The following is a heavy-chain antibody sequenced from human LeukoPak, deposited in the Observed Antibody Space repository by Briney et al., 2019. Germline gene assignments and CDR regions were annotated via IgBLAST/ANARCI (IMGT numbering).Heavy chain of an antibody. CDR1: GYTFTSYD. CDR3: ARDHGGTGNENTYFDY. Sequence: GASVKVSCKASGYTFTSYDINWVRQATGQGLEWMGWMNPNSGNTGYAQKLQGRVTMTTDTSTSTAYMELRSLRSDDTAVYYCARDHGGTGNENTYFDYWGQGTLVTVSS. J-gene: IGHJ4*02. D-gene: IGHD3-10*01. CDR2: MNPNSGNT. V-gene: IGHV1-8*01.